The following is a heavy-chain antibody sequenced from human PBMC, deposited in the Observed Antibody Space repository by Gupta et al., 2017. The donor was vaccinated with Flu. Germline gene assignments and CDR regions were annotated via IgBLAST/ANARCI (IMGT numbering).Heavy chain of an antibody. D-gene: IGHD2-21*01. J-gene: IGHJ2*01. CDR1: GDSIGSSD. CDR2: IDYLGNT. Sequence: ETLSLTCTVSGDSIGSSDWTWIRQSPGKGLEWSGYIDYLGNTNYNPSLNSRGKMSIDTSRNQFSLRLRSVTAADTAGYYCARRIVVVISTPSVWYVDRWGRDTLVTVSS. CDR3: ARRIVVVISTPSVWYVDR. V-gene: IGHV4-59*08.